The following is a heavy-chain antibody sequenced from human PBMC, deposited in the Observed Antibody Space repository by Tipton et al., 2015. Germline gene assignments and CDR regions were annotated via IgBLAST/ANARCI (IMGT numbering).Heavy chain of an antibody. CDR1: GDSFNIYY. J-gene: IGHJ6*02. Sequence: TLSLTCAVYGDSFNIYYWSWIRQPPVEGLERIGYIYYSGSTNYNPSLRSRVAMPMDTSKNQFSLKLSSVTAADTAVYYCARDLELGMDVWGQGTTATVSS. V-gene: IGHV4-59*01. CDR2: IYYSGST. CDR3: ARDLELGMDV. D-gene: IGHD1-26*01.